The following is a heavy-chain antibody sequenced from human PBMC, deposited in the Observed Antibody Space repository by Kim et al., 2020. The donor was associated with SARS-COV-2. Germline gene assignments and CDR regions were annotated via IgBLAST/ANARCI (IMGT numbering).Heavy chain of an antibody. CDR2: IGTAGDT. CDR3: ARVHGGSYPPLQNYGLDV. CDR1: GFTLSSYD. V-gene: IGHV3-13*01. J-gene: IGHJ6*02. D-gene: IGHD1-26*01. Sequence: GGSLRLSCAASGFTLSSYDMHWVRQATGKGLEWVSAIGTAGDTYDPGAVKGRFTISRENAKNSLYLQMNSLRAGATAVYYCARVHGGSYPPLQNYGLDVWGQGTTVTVSS.